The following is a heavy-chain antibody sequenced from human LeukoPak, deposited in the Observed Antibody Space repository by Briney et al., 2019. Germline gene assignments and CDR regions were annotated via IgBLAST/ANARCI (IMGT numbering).Heavy chain of an antibody. Sequence: GGSLRLSCAASGFTFSSYEMNWVRQAPGKGLEWVSYISSSGSTIYYADSVKGRFTISRDNAKNSLYLQRNSLRAEDTAVYYCAREYYYDSSGYYNPYFDYWGQGTLVTVSS. CDR1: GFTFSSYE. CDR2: ISSSGSTI. CDR3: AREYYYDSSGYYNPYFDY. J-gene: IGHJ4*02. V-gene: IGHV3-48*03. D-gene: IGHD3-22*01.